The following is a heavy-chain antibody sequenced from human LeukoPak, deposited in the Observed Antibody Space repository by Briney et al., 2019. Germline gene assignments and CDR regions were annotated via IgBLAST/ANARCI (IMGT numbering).Heavy chain of an antibody. D-gene: IGHD5-24*01. V-gene: IGHV4-59*01. CDR1: GGSISSYY. Sequence: LPETLSLTCTVSGGSISSYYWSWLRQPPGKGLEWIGYIYYSGSTNYNPSLKSRVTISVDTSKNQFSLNLSSVTAADTAVYYCARGPPRKENAFDIWGQGTMVTVSS. CDR3: ARGPPRKENAFDI. J-gene: IGHJ3*02. CDR2: IYYSGST.